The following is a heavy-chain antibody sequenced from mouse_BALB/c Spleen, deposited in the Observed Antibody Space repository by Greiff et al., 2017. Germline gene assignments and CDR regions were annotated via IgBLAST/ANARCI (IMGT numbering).Heavy chain of an antibody. V-gene: IGHV2-9*02. CDR3: ARVPLITTGYYAMDY. J-gene: IGHJ4*01. Sequence: QVQLKQSGPGLVAPSQSLSITCTVSGFSLTSYGVHWVRQSPGKGLEWLGVIWGGGSTDYNAAFISRLSISKDNSKSQVFFKMNSLQTDDTARYYCARVPLITTGYYAMDYWGQGTSVTVSS. D-gene: IGHD2-4*01. CDR1: GFSLTSYG. CDR2: IWGGGST.